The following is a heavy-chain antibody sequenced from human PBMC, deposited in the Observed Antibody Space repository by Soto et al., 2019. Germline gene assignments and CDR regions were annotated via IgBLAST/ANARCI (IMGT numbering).Heavy chain of an antibody. CDR2: ISSSSSYI. CDR1: GFTFSSYS. CDR3: ARDRRLGYSSGWTDAFDI. V-gene: IGHV3-21*01. D-gene: IGHD6-19*01. Sequence: GGSLRLSCAASGFTFSSYSMNWVRQAPGKGLEWVSSISSSSSYIYYADSVKGRFTISRDNAKNSLYLQMNSLRAEDTAVYYCARDRRLGYSSGWTDAFDIWGQGTMVTVSS. J-gene: IGHJ3*02.